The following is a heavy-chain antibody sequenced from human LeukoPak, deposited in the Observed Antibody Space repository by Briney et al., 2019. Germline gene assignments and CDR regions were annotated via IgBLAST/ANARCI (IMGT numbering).Heavy chain of an antibody. J-gene: IGHJ4*02. V-gene: IGHV4-31*03. Sequence: SETLSFTCTVSGGSICSGGYYWSWIRQHPGKGLEWIGYIYYSGSTYYNPSLKSRVTISVDTSKNQFSLKLSSVTAADTAVYYCPRGEDGGAVAGWGGVDYWGQGTLVTVSS. CDR2: IYYSGST. CDR3: PRGEDGGAVAGWGGVDY. D-gene: IGHD6-19*01. CDR1: GGSICSGGYY.